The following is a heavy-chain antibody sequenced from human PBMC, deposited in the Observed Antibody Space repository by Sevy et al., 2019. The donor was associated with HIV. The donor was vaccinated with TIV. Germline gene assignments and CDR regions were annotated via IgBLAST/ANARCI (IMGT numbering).Heavy chain of an antibody. CDR2: IYTSGST. J-gene: IGHJ6*03. V-gene: IGHV4-61*02. CDR3: ARDGRYNWNDAGYYYYMDV. CDR1: GGSISSGSYY. D-gene: IGHD1-1*01. Sequence: TLSLTCTVSGGSISSGSYYWSWIRQPAGKGLEWIGRIYTSGSTNYNASLKSRVTISVDTSKNQFSLKLSSVTAADTAVYYCARDGRYNWNDAGYYYYMDVWGKGTTVTVSS.